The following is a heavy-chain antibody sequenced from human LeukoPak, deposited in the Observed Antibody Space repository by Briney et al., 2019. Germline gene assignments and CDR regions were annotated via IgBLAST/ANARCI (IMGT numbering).Heavy chain of an antibody. CDR1: GFTFSSYA. Sequence: PGRSLRLSCAASGFTFSSYAMHWVRQAPGKGLEGVAVISYDGSNKYYADSVKGRFTISRDNSKNTLYLQMNSLRAEDTAVYYCARGYSGYDSGGDYWGQGTLVTVSS. J-gene: IGHJ4*02. D-gene: IGHD5-12*01. CDR3: ARGYSGYDSGGDY. CDR2: ISYDGSNK. V-gene: IGHV3-30-3*01.